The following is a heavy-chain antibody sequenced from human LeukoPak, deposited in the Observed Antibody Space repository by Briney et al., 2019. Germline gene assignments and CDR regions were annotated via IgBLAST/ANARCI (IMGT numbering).Heavy chain of an antibody. CDR3: ARDRPRGYSYGSNWFDP. D-gene: IGHD5-18*01. J-gene: IGHJ5*02. V-gene: IGHV3-74*01. CDR2: INSDGSST. Sequence: GGSLRLSCAASGFTFSSYWRHWVRQAPGKGLVWFSRINSDGSSTSYADSVKGRFTISRDNAKNTLYLQMNSLRAEDTAVYYCARDRPRGYSYGSNWFDPWGQGTLVTVSS. CDR1: GFTFSSYW.